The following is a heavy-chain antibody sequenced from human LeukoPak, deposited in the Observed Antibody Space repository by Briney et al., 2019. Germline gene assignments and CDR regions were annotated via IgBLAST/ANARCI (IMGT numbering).Heavy chain of an antibody. CDR1: AFTFSNYD. V-gene: IGHV3-23*01. CDR2: ISDTGRYI. J-gene: IGHJ4*02. CDR3: AAKLPGGAYYFDF. D-gene: IGHD2-21*01. Sequence: GGSLRLSCVGSAFTFSNYDMTWVRQAPGKGLEWVSSISDTGRYIFSADSMRGRFSTSRDNSANTLYLQMYTLRIEDTATYFCAAKLPGGAYYFDFWGQGTLVTVSS.